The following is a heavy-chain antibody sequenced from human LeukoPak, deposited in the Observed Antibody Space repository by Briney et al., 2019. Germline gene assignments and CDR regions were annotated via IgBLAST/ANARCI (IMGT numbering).Heavy chain of an antibody. J-gene: IGHJ4*02. V-gene: IGHV4-61*02. CDR1: GGSISSGSYY. D-gene: IGHD6-19*01. Sequence: PSETLSLTCTVSGGSISSGSYYWSWIRQPAGKGLEWIGRIYTSGSTNYNPSLKSRVTISVDTSKNQFSLKLSSVTAADTAVYYCARETSLMGYASGLGFNYWGQGILVTVSS. CDR2: IYTSGST. CDR3: ARETSLMGYASGLGFNY.